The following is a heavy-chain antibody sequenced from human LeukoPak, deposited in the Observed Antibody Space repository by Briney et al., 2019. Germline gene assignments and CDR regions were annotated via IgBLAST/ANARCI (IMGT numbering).Heavy chain of an antibody. V-gene: IGHV1-69*13. CDR1: GGTFSSYA. CDR3: ARVNGAAAGNFDY. J-gene: IGHJ4*02. Sequence: SVKVSCKASGGTFSSYAISWVRQAPGQGLEWMGGIIPIFGTANYAQKFQGRVTITADESTSTAYMELSSLRSEDTAVYYCARVNGAAAGNFDYWGQGTLVTVSS. D-gene: IGHD6-13*01. CDR2: IIPIFGTA.